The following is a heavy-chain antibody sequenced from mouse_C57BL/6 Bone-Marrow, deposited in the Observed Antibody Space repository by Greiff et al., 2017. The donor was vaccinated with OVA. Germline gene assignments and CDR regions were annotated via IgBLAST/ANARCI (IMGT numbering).Heavy chain of an antibody. D-gene: IGHD2-4*01. CDR1: GFSLTSYG. J-gene: IGHJ3*01. Sequence: QVQLQQSGPGLVQPSQSLSITCTVSGFSLTSYGVHWVRQSPGKGLEWLGVIWRGGSTDYNAAFMSRLSITKDNSKSQVFFKMNSLQADDTAIYYCAKTPNDYDLWFAYWGQGTLVTVSA. CDR3: AKTPNDYDLWFAY. V-gene: IGHV2-5*01. CDR2: IWRGGST.